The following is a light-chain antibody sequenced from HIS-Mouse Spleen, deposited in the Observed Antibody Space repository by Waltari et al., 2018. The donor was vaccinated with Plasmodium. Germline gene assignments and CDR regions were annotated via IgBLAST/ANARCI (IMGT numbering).Light chain of an antibody. CDR1: SSDVGSSNL. CDR3: CSYAGSSTYV. Sequence: QSALPQPASVSGSPGQSITISCPGTSSDVGSSNLFSWYQQHPGQAPKLMIYEGSKRPSGVSNRFSGSKSGNTASLTISGLQAEDEADYYCCSYAGSSTYVFGTGTKVTVL. CDR2: EGS. J-gene: IGLJ1*01. V-gene: IGLV2-23*01.